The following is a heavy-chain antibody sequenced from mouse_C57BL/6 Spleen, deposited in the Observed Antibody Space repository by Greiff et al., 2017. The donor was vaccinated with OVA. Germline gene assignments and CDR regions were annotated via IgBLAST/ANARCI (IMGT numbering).Heavy chain of an antibody. CDR1: GYTFTSYG. Sequence: QVQLKQPGAELVKPGASVRLSCKASGYTFTSYGMRWVKQRPGRGLEWIGRVDPKWGGTKYNEKFKSKGTLTVDKTSSTADMQLSRLTSEDYAVYDGATAITTVVARDYAMDYWGQGTSVTVSS. CDR2: VDPKWGGT. J-gene: IGHJ4*01. CDR3: ATAITTVVARDYAMDY. D-gene: IGHD1-1*01. V-gene: IGHV1-72*01.